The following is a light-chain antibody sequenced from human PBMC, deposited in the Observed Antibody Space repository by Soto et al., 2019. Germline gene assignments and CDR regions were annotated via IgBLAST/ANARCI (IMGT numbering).Light chain of an antibody. V-gene: IGKV1-5*03. CDR1: QSISSW. Sequence: DIQMTQSPSTLSASVGDRVNITCRASQSISSWLAWYQQKPGKAPELLIYRASDLQTGVPSRFSGSGSGTEFTLTISSLQTDDIATYYCQQYSSYFFTFGHGTKVDVK. CDR2: RAS. J-gene: IGKJ3*01. CDR3: QQYSSYFFT.